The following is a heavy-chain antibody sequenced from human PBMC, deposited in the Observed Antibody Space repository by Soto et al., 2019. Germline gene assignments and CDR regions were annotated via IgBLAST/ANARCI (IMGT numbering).Heavy chain of an antibody. CDR3: ARVSRYYYXXXGYYYFDY. Sequence: SETLSLTXXXYGGSFSGDCXSWXRQPPGKGLGWIGEINHSGSTNYNXXLKSRVTISVDTSKNQFSLKLSSVTAADTAVYYCARVSRYYYXXXGYYYFDYXGXGTLVTVSS. CDR2: INHSGST. J-gene: IGHJ4*02. D-gene: IGHD3-10*01. V-gene: IGHV4-34*01. CDR1: GGSFSGDC.